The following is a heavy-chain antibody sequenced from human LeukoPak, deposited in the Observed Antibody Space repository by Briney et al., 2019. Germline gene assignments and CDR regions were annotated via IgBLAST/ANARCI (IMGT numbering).Heavy chain of an antibody. Sequence: SETLSLTCTVSGGSISSYYWSWIRQPPGKGLEWIRHIYYSGSTNYNPSLKSRVTISVDTSKNQFSLKLSSVTAADTAVYYCARSGYCTNGVCYDEWVFDYWGQGTLATVSS. CDR1: GGSISSYY. D-gene: IGHD2-8*01. V-gene: IGHV4-59*01. J-gene: IGHJ4*02. CDR3: ARSGYCTNGVCYDEWVFDY. CDR2: IYYSGST.